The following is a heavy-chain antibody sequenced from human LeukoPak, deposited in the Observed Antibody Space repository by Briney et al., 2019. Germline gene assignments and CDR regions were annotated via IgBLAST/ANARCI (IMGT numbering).Heavy chain of an antibody. J-gene: IGHJ5*02. CDR3: ASSSTSQPRFDP. V-gene: IGHV1-69*05. CDR2: IIPIFGTA. CDR1: GGTFSSYA. D-gene: IGHD2-2*01. Sequence: SVKASCKASGGTFSSYAISWVRQAPGQGLEWMGGIIPIFGTANYAQKFQGRVTITTDESTSTAYMELSSLRSEDTAVYYCASSSTSQPRFDPWGQGTLVTVSS.